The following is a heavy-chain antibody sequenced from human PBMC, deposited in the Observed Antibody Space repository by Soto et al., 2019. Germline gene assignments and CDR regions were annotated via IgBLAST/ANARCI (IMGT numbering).Heavy chain of an antibody. Sequence: EVQLVESGGGLVQPGGSLRLSCGASGVSLSSHWVSWVRQPPGKGLEWVANIKQDGSEKYNVDSVKGRFTISRADATNSLYLEMNRLRAEATAVNYCTTLRRFWSGEYGMDVWGQGTTVTVSS. D-gene: IGHD3-3*01. CDR3: TTLRRFWSGEYGMDV. V-gene: IGHV3-7*01. CDR2: IKQDGSEK. CDR1: GVSLSSHW. J-gene: IGHJ6*02.